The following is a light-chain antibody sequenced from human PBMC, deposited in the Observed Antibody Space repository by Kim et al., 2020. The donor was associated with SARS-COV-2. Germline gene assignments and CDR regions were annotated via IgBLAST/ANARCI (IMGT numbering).Light chain of an antibody. J-gene: IGKJ2*01. CDR2: GAS. CDR1: QSVSSSY. V-gene: IGKV3-20*01. Sequence: LSAGERATLSCRASQSVSSSYLAWYQQKPGQAPRLLIYGASSRATGFPDRFSGSGSGTDFTLTISRLEPEDFAVYYCHQYGSSPYTFGQGTKLEI. CDR3: HQYGSSPYT.